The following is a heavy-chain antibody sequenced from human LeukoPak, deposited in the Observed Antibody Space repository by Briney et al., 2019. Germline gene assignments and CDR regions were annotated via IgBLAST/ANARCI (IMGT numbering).Heavy chain of an antibody. V-gene: IGHV4-34*01. CDR2: INHSGST. CDR1: GGSFSSYY. D-gene: IGHD3-3*01. J-gene: IGHJ5*02. CDR3: ARGSVRFDP. Sequence: SETLSLTCNVYGGSFSSYYWSWIRQPPGQGLEWIGEINHSGSTTYNPSLKSRVTISVDTSKNQFSLKLSSVTAADTAVYYCARGSVRFDPWGQGTLVTVSS.